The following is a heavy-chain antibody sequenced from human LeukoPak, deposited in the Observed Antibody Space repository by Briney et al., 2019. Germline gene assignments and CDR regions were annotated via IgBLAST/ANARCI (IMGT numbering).Heavy chain of an antibody. J-gene: IGHJ2*01. CDR3: ARVVNWGLRYFDL. CDR2: IYSSGTT. D-gene: IGHD7-27*01. V-gene: IGHV4-59*01. Sequence: KPSETLSLTCTVSGASISSSYWSWIRQPPGMGLEWIGYIYSSGTTIYSPSLKSRVTISVDTSKNQFSLKLTSVTAADTAVYYCARVVNWGLRYFDLWGRGTLVTVSS. CDR1: GASISSSY.